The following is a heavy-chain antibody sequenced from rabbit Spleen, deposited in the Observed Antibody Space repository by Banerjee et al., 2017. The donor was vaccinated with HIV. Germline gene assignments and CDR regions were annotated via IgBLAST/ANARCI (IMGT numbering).Heavy chain of an antibody. CDR1: GVSFSSSSY. Sequence: QSLEESGGDLVKSGASLTLTCTASGVSFSSSSYMCWVRQAPGKGLEWIACITIGSSGFTYFATWAKGRFTCSKTSSTTVTLQMTRLTAADTATYFCARDTSSSFSSYGMDLWGQGTLVTVS. V-gene: IGHV1S40*01. CDR2: ITIGSSGFT. CDR3: ARDTSSSFSSYGMDL. J-gene: IGHJ6*01. D-gene: IGHD1-1*01.